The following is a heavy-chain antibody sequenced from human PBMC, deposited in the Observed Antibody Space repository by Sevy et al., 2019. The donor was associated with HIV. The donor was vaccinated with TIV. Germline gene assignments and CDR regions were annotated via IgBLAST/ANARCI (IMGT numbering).Heavy chain of an antibody. D-gene: IGHD6-6*01. J-gene: IGHJ4*02. CDR2: INHSGST. CDR3: ARETRPSIAARRGRLDY. Sequence: SETLSLTCAVYGGSFSGYYWSWIRQPPGKGLEWIGEINHSGSTNYNPSLKSRVTISVDTSKNQFSLKLSSVTAADTAMYYCARETRPSIAARRGRLDYWGQGTLVTVSS. CDR1: GGSFSGYY. V-gene: IGHV4-34*01.